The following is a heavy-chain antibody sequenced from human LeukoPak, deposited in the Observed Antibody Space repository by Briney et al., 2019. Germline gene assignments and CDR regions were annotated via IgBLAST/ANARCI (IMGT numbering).Heavy chain of an antibody. D-gene: IGHD3-9*01. V-gene: IGHV4-34*01. Sequence: PSETLSLTCAVYGGSFSGYYWSWIRQPPGKGLEWIGEINHSETTNYNPSLKSRVTMSGDTSKNQFSLKLSSVTAADTAVYYCARESPALVLRYFDWLGTPYYFDYWGQGTLVTVSS. CDR1: GGSFSGYY. CDR2: INHSETT. CDR3: ARESPALVLRYFDWLGTPYYFDY. J-gene: IGHJ4*02.